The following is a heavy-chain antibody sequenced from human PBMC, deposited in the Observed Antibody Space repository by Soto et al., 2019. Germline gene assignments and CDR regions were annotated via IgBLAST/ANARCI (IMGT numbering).Heavy chain of an antibody. J-gene: IGHJ4*02. D-gene: IGHD3-22*01. CDR3: ARGPYYYDSSGYSVVDY. Sequence: SVKVSCKASGGTFSSYAISWVRQAPGQGLEWMGGIIPIFGTANYAQKFQGRVTITADESTSTAYMELSSLRSEDTAVYYCARGPYYYDSSGYSVVDYWGQGTLVTVSS. CDR2: IIPIFGTA. V-gene: IGHV1-69*13. CDR1: GGTFSSYA.